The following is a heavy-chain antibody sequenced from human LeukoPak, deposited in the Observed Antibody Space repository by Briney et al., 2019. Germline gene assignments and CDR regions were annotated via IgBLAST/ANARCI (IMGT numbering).Heavy chain of an antibody. J-gene: IGHJ4*02. CDR3: AKGPLQLVPGY. V-gene: IGHV3-30-3*01. CDR1: GFTFSSYA. Sequence: PGGSLRLSCAASGFTFSSYAMHWVRQAPGKGLEWVAVISYDGSNKYYADSVKGRFTISRDNSKNTLYLQMNSLRAEDTAVYYCAKGPLQLVPGYWGQGTLVTVSS. D-gene: IGHD6-6*01. CDR2: ISYDGSNK.